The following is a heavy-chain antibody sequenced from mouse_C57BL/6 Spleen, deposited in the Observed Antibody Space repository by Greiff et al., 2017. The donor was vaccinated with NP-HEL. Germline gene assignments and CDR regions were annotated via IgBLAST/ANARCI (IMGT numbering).Heavy chain of an antibody. CDR3: ARSDGYQFAY. J-gene: IGHJ3*01. D-gene: IGHD2-3*01. CDR1: GYTFTSYG. Sequence: VKLMESGAELARPGASVKLSCKASGYTFTSYGISWVKQRTGQGLEWIGEIYPRSGNTYYNEKFKGKATLTADKSSSTAYMELRSLTSEDSAVYFCARSDGYQFAYWGQGTLVTVSA. CDR2: IYPRSGNT. V-gene: IGHV1-81*01.